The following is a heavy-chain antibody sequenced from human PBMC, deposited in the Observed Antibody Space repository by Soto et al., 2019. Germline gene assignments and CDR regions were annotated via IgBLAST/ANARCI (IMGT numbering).Heavy chain of an antibody. V-gene: IGHV4-4*07. CDR2: IYTDGST. CDR1: GGSISSYY. Sequence: KTSETLSLTCTVSGGSISSYYWSWIRQPAWKGLEWIGRIYTDGSTNYNPSLKSRVTMSVDTSKNQFSLKLNSVTAADTAVYYCARDGYSSSWYEFDPWGQGTLVTVSS. CDR3: ARDGYSSSWYEFDP. J-gene: IGHJ5*02. D-gene: IGHD6-13*01.